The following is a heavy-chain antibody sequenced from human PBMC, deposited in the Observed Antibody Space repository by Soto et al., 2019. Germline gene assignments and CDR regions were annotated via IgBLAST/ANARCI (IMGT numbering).Heavy chain of an antibody. Sequence: PGESLKISCKGSGYSFTSYWIAWVRQVPGKGLEWMGIIYPFTSDTRYSPSFQGQVTISADKSITTAYLQWSSLKASDTAIYYCARARWLQSAYGMDVWGQGTTVTVSS. CDR1: GYSFTSYW. V-gene: IGHV5-51*01. CDR3: ARARWLQSAYGMDV. J-gene: IGHJ6*02. D-gene: IGHD5-12*01. CDR2: IYPFTSDT.